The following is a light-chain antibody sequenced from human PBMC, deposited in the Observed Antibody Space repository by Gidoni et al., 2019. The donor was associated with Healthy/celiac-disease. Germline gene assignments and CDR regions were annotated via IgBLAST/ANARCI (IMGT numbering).Light chain of an antibody. Sequence: SYALPHPPSVSVSPGQTARITCSGDALPKQYAYWYQQKTGQAPVLVIYKDSERPSGIPERLSGSSSGTTVTLTISGVQAEDEADYYCQSADSSGTYVVFGGGTKLTVL. CDR1: ALPKQY. CDR2: KDS. V-gene: IGLV3-25*03. CDR3: QSADSSGTYVV. J-gene: IGLJ2*01.